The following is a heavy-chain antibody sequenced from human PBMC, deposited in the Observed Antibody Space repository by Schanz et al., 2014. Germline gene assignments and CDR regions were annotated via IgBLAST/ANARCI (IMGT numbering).Heavy chain of an antibody. CDR1: GFTLSSYA. Sequence: EQLLQSGGGLVQPGGSLRLSCAAYGFTLSSYAMHWVRQAPGKGLEWVALISNDGSIKYYADSVEGRFTISRDNSRNTLYLQMNSLRTEDTAVYYCASPSGYSDYGTYFDFWGQGTLVTVSS. CDR3: ASPSGYSDYGTYFDF. D-gene: IGHD5-12*01. V-gene: IGHV3-30-3*01. J-gene: IGHJ4*02. CDR2: ISNDGSIK.